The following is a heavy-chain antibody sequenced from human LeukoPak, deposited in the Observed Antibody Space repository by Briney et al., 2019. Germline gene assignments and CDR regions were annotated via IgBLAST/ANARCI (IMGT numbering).Heavy chain of an antibody. J-gene: IGHJ4*02. CDR2: LSGSGGYT. CDR1: GFTFSSYA. Sequence: GGSLRLSCAASGFTFSSYAMSWVRQAPGKGLEWVSGLSGSGGYTYYADSVKGRFTISRDNSKNTLYLQMNGLGAEDTALYYCAKEGPHYYDSSGYSDYWGQGTLVTVSS. V-gene: IGHV3-23*01. D-gene: IGHD3-22*01. CDR3: AKEGPHYYDSSGYSDY.